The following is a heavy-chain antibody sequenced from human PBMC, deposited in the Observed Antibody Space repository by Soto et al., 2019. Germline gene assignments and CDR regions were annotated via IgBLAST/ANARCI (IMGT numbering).Heavy chain of an antibody. V-gene: IGHV3-23*01. J-gene: IGHJ4*02. D-gene: IGHD6-19*01. CDR2: ISGSGGST. Sequence: GGSLRLSCAASGFTFSSYAMSWVRQAPGKGLEWVSAISGSGGSTYYADSVKGRFTISRDNSKNTLYLQMNSLRAEDTAVYYCAKDIEYSSGWARGYWGQGTLVTVSS. CDR1: GFTFSSYA. CDR3: AKDIEYSSGWARGY.